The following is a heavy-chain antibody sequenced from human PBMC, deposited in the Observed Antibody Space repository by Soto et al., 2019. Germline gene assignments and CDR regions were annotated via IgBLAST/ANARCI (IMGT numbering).Heavy chain of an antibody. D-gene: IGHD5-18*01. CDR2: TNLNGGST. Sequence: QVQLVRSGAEVKKPGASVKVSCKASGYTFTRYYIHLVRKAPGQGLEWMGITNLNGGSTTYAQKFRAGFTMTRDTSTNTVYMELSSLRSEDSAVYYCATSVNSAMAFDYWGQGTLVTVSS. J-gene: IGHJ4*02. V-gene: IGHV1-46*01. CDR1: GYTFTRYY. CDR3: ATSVNSAMAFDY.